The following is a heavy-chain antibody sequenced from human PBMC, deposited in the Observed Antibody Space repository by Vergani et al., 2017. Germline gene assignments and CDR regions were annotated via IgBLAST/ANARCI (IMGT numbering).Heavy chain of an antibody. CDR1: GGSISSSSYY. Sequence: QLQLQESGPGLVKPSETLSLTCTVSGGSISSSSYYWGWIRQPPGKGLEWIGSIYYSGRTYYNPSLKSRVTISVDTSKNQFSLKLSSVTAADTAVYYCARVLSWFGESRPYFDYWGQGTLVTVSS. CDR2: IYYSGRT. D-gene: IGHD3-10*01. V-gene: IGHV4-39*07. CDR3: ARVLSWFGESRPYFDY. J-gene: IGHJ4*02.